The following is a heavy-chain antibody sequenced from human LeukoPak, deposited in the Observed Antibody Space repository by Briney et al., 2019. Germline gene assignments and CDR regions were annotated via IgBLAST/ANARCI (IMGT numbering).Heavy chain of an antibody. D-gene: IGHD3-16*01. J-gene: IGHJ4*02. Sequence: GRSLRLSCAASEFTFSNVWMSWVRQVAGKGLEWVGRIISISGGGTSDYPAPVKGRFTISRDDSKNTVYLQMNSLKTEDTAVYYCTTHRGEWVLDSWGQGTLVTVSS. CDR2: IISISGGGTS. V-gene: IGHV3-15*01. CDR3: TTHRGEWVLDS. CDR1: EFTFSNVW.